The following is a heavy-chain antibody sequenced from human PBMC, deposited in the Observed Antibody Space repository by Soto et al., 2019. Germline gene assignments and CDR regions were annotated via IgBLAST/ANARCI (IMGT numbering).Heavy chain of an antibody. CDR3: ARWGYCISTSCYVSPYYYYYGMDV. V-gene: IGHV3-21*01. D-gene: IGHD2-2*01. J-gene: IGHJ6*02. CDR2: ISSSSSYI. CDR1: GFTFSSYS. Sequence: PGGSLRLSCAASGFTFSSYSMNLVRQAPGKGLEWVSSISSSSSYIYYADSVKGRFTISRDNAKNSLYLQMNSLRAEDTAVYYCARWGYCISTSCYVSPYYYYYGMDVWGQGTTVTVSS.